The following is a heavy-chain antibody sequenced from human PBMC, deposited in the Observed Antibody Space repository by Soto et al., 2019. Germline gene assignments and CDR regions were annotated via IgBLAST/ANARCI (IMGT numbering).Heavy chain of an antibody. D-gene: IGHD6-6*01. CDR2: IGTAGDT. V-gene: IGHV3-13*01. CDR1: GFTFSSYD. Sequence: GGSLRLSCAASGFTFSSYDMHWVRQATGKGLEWVSAIGTAGDTYYPGSVKGRFTISRENAKNSLYLQINSLGAGDTAVYYCARSDGPSIAARQTKVAGTGGIDYWGQGTLVTVSS. CDR3: ARSDGPSIAARQTKVAGTGGIDY. J-gene: IGHJ4*02.